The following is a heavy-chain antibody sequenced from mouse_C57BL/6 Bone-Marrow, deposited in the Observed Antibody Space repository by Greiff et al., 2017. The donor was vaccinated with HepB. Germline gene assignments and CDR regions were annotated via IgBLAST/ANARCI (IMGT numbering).Heavy chain of an antibody. J-gene: IGHJ1*03. CDR3: ARVGYYGNWYFDV. CDR1: GFTFSSYA. V-gene: IGHV5-4*01. CDR2: ISDGGSYT. D-gene: IGHD2-1*01. Sequence: EVHLVESGGGLVKPGGSLKLSCAASGFTFSSYAMSWVRQTPEKRLEWVATISDGGSYTYYPDNVKGRFTISRDNAKNNLYLQMSHLKSGDTAMYYCARVGYYGNWYFDVWGTGTTVTVSS.